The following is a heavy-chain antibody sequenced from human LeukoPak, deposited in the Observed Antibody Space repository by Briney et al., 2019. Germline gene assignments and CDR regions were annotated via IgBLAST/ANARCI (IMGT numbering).Heavy chain of an antibody. CDR1: GFTFSSYW. D-gene: IGHD2-2*01. Sequence: GGSLRLSCAASGFTFSSYWMSWVRQAPGKGLEWVANIKQDGSEKYYVDSVKGRFTISRDNAKNSLYLQMNSLRAEDTAVYYCARILYCSSTSCPGGYWGQGTLVTVSS. V-gene: IGHV3-7*01. J-gene: IGHJ4*02. CDR2: IKQDGSEK. CDR3: ARILYCSSTSCPGGY.